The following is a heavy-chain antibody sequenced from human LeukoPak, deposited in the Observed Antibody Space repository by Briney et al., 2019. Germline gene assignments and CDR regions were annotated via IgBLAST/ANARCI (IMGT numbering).Heavy chain of an antibody. Sequence: KPSETLSLTCAVYGGSFSGYYWSWIRQPPGKGLEWIGEINHSGSTNYNPSLKSRVTISVDTSKNQFSLKLSSVTAADTAVYYCARLTEDYYFDYWGQGTLVTVSS. J-gene: IGHJ4*02. CDR3: ARLTEDYYFDY. CDR1: GGSFSGYY. V-gene: IGHV4-34*01. CDR2: INHSGST. D-gene: IGHD1-14*01.